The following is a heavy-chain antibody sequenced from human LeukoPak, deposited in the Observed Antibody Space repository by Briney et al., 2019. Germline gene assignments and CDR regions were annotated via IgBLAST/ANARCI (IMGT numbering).Heavy chain of an antibody. V-gene: IGHV4-34*01. CDR1: GGSFSGYY. CDR2: INHSGST. J-gene: IGHJ4*02. CDR3: ARWAYSSGWTSFDY. Sequence: SETLSLTCAVYGGSFSGYYWSWIRQPPGKGLEWIGEINHSGSTNYNPSLKSRVTISVDTSKNQFSLKLSSVTAAGTAVYYCARWAYSSGWTSFDYWGQGTLVTVSS. D-gene: IGHD6-19*01.